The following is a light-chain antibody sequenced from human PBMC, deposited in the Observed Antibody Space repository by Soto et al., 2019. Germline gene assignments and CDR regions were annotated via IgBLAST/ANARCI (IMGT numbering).Light chain of an antibody. Sequence: QSALTQPASVSGSPGQSIAISCTGTSSDVGSHDLVSWYQQQSGKVPKLIIYDVSSRPSGVSNRFSGSKSGNTASLTISGLQAEDEADYYCSSFTSTTTYVLGTGTKVTVL. CDR1: SSDVGSHDL. J-gene: IGLJ1*01. CDR2: DVS. CDR3: SSFTSTTTYV. V-gene: IGLV2-14*02.